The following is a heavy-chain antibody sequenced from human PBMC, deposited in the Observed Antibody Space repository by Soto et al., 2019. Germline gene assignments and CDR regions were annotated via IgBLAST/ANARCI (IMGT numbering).Heavy chain of an antibody. CDR2: IWYDGSNK. J-gene: IGHJ6*03. V-gene: IGHV3-33*01. CDR3: ATGYCSGGSCYYYYMDV. D-gene: IGHD2-15*01. CDR1: GFTFSSYG. Sequence: QVQLVESGGGVVQPGRSLRLSCAASGFTFSSYGMHWVRQAPGKGLEWVAVIWYDGSNKYYADSVKGRFTIFRDNSKNTLYLQMNSLRAEDTAVYYCATGYCSGGSCYYYYMDVWGKGTTVTVSS.